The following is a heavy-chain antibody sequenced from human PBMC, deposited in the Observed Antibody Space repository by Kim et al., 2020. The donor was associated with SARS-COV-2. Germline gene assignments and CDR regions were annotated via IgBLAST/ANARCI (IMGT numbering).Heavy chain of an antibody. CDR1: GYTFTSYY. D-gene: IGHD2-15*01. CDR3: ARDLVAATPTGGMDV. V-gene: IGHV1-46*01. CDR2: INPSGGST. Sequence: ASVKVSCKASGYTFTSYYMHWVRQAPGQGLEWMGIINPSGGSTSYAQKFQGRVTMTRDTSTSTVYMELSSLRSEDTAVYYCARDLVAATPTGGMDVWGQGTTVTVSS. J-gene: IGHJ6*02.